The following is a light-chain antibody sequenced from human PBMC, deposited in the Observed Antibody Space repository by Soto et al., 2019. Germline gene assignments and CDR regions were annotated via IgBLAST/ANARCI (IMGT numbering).Light chain of an antibody. Sequence: DIQMTQSPSSLSASVGDRVTITCRASQGISIYLNWFQQKPGKAPKLLIYDASNLQTVVPSRFSGSGSGTDFTLIISRLQPDDIATYYCQQHDNCPTFGEGTRLEIK. J-gene: IGKJ5*01. CDR3: QQHDNCPT. CDR2: DAS. CDR1: QGISIY. V-gene: IGKV1-33*01.